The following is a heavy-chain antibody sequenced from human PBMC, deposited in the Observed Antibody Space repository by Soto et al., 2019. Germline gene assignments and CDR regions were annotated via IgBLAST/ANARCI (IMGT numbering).Heavy chain of an antibody. CDR2: ISGGGGST. Sequence: PGGSLRLSCADSGFTFSTYNMNWVRQSPGKGLEWVAAISGGGGSTYYAESVKGRFTISRDNSKNTLYLQMNSLRADDTAVYFCAKGFWSGFPYGMDVWGQGTTVTVS. J-gene: IGHJ6*02. D-gene: IGHD3-3*01. V-gene: IGHV3-23*01. CDR1: GFTFSTYN. CDR3: AKGFWSGFPYGMDV.